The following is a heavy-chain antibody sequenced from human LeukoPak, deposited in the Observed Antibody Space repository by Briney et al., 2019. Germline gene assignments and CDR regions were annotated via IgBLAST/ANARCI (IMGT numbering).Heavy chain of an antibody. V-gene: IGHV3-23*01. CDR2: ISGSGGST. J-gene: IGHJ4*02. CDR3: AKGPFRYCSGGSCYSDY. CDR1: GFTFRNYA. D-gene: IGHD2-15*01. Sequence: GGSLRLSCAASGFTFRNYAMSWVRQAPGKGLEWVSAISGSGGSTDYADSVKGRFTISRDNPKDTLYLQMNSLRAEDTAVYYCAKGPFRYCSGGSCYSDYWDQGTLVTVSS.